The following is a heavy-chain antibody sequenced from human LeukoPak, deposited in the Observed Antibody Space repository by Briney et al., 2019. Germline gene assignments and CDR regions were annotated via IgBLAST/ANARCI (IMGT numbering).Heavy chain of an antibody. J-gene: IGHJ4*02. CDR2: ISYDGSNK. CDR1: GFTLGSHA. D-gene: IGHD6-19*01. V-gene: IGHV3-30*09. CDR3: ARDWQWLVKSGNIDY. Sequence: GGSLRLSCAASGFTLGSHAMHWVRQAPGKGLEWVAVISYDGSNKYYADYVKGRFAISRDNSKNTLYLQMNSLRAEDTAVYYCARDWQWLVKSGNIDYWGQGTLVTVSS.